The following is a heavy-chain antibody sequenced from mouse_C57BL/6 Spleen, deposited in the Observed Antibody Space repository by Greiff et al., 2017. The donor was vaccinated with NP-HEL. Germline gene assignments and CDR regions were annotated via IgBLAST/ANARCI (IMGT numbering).Heavy chain of an antibody. J-gene: IGHJ4*01. Sequence: QVQLQQSGAELVKPGASVKLSCKASGYTFTSYWMHWVKQRPGQGLEWIGMIHPNSGSTNYNEKFKSKATLTVDKSSSTAYMQLSSLTSEDSAVYYCARDYGSSPRAMDYWGQGTSVTVSS. D-gene: IGHD1-1*01. V-gene: IGHV1-64*01. CDR2: IHPNSGST. CDR1: GYTFTSYW. CDR3: ARDYGSSPRAMDY.